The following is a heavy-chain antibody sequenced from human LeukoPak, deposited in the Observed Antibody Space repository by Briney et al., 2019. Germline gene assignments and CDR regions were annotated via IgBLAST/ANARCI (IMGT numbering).Heavy chain of an antibody. V-gene: IGHV4-59*08. CDR3: ARQHYLGELSLPWFDP. Sequence: KPSETPSLTRTVSGGSIGSYYWDLIRQPPGKGMEWIGYVYYSGTTNYNPSLKSRGTISVDTSKNQFSLKLSSVTATDTAMYYCARQHYLGELSLPWFDPWGQGTLVTVSS. CDR1: GGSIGSYY. J-gene: IGHJ5*02. D-gene: IGHD3-16*02. CDR2: VYYSGTT.